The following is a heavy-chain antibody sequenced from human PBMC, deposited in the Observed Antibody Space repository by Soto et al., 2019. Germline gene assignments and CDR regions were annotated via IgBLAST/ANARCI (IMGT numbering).Heavy chain of an antibody. CDR1: GGSIISYY. D-gene: IGHD4-17*01. J-gene: IGHJ4*02. V-gene: IGHV4-59*08. CDR2: NSYSGST. Sequence: PSETLSLTCTVSGGSIISYYWSWIRQPPGKGLEWIGYNSYSGSTDYNPSLKSRVTISVDTSKNQFSLKLSSATAADTAVYYCARGKRFDYGGNIDYWGQGTLVTVSS. CDR3: ARGKRFDYGGNIDY.